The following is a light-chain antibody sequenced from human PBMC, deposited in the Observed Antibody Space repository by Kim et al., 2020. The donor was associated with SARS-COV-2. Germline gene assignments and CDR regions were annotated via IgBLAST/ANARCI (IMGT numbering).Light chain of an antibody. V-gene: IGLV6-57*03. CDR2: EDD. CDR1: SGSIDDNY. Sequence: GKPVTSSCTRSSGSIDDNYGQWYQQRPGGVPTTVIYEDDQRPSGVSDRFSGSIDNSSNSASLTISGLRTEDEADYYCQSYNRDNVIFGGGTQLTVL. J-gene: IGLJ2*01. CDR3: QSYNRDNVI.